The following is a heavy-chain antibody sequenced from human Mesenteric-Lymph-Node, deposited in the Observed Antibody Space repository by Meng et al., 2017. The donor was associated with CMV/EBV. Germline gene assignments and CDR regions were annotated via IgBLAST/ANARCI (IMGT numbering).Heavy chain of an antibody. J-gene: IGHJ4*02. Sequence: FRFSTYGWHWVRQAPGKGRGWVAVTWDDGESNRYHVASVKGRFTISRDNSKNMLYLQMNNLRVEDTAVYYCAKDANSGMVPWYYFDQWGQGTLVTVSS. CDR3: AKDANSGMVPWYYFDQ. V-gene: IGHV3-33*06. CDR1: FRFSTYG. D-gene: IGHD4/OR15-4a*01. CDR2: TWDDGESNR.